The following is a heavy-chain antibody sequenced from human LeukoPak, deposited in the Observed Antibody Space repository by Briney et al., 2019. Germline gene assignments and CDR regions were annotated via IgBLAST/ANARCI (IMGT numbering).Heavy chain of an antibody. CDR1: GFTFSGSA. V-gene: IGHV4-34*01. J-gene: IGHJ4*02. CDR3: ASPIAARPRDY. CDR2: INHSGST. D-gene: IGHD6-6*01. Sequence: GSLKLSCAASGFTFSGSAMHWVRQPPGKGLEWIGEINHSGSTNYNPSLKSRVTISVDTSKNQFSLKLSSVTAADTAVYYCASPIAARPRDYWGQGTLVTVSS.